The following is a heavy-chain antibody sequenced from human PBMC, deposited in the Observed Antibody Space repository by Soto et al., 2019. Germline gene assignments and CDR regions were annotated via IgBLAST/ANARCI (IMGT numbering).Heavy chain of an antibody. J-gene: IGHJ4*02. V-gene: IGHV3-23*01. CDR3: ARIRFRYIVVVVAAINFVY. CDR2: ISGSGGST. D-gene: IGHD2-15*01. CDR1: GFTFSSYA. Sequence: GGSLRLSCAASGFTFSSYAMSWVRQAPGKGLEWVSAISGSGGSTYYADSVKGRFTISRDNSKNTLYLQMNSLRAEDTAVYYSARIRFRYIVVVVAAINFVYWGQGTLVTVSS.